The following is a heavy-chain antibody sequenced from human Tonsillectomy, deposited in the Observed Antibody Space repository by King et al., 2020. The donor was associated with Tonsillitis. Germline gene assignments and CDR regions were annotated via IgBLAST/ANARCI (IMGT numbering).Heavy chain of an antibody. J-gene: IGHJ6*02. CDR3: ARAISSSFTYGMDV. V-gene: IGHV4-30-2*01. Sequence: LQLQESGSGLVKPSQTLSLTCAVSGGSISSSSYSWSWIRQPPGKGLEWIGYIYHSGSTYHNPSLKSRVTISVDRSKNQFSLKLSSVTAADTAIYYCARAISSSFTYGMDVWGQGTTVTVS. CDR1: GGSISSSSYS. CDR2: IYHSGST. D-gene: IGHD6-6*01.